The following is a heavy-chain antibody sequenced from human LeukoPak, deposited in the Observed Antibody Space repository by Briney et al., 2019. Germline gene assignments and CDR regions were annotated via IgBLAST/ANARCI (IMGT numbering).Heavy chain of an antibody. Sequence: TLSLTCTVSGGSISSGGYYWSWIRQPPGKALEWLALIDWDDDKYYSTSLKTRLTISKDTSKNQVVLTMTNMDPVDTATYYCARRSGYYYYFDYWGQGTLVTVSS. J-gene: IGHJ4*02. D-gene: IGHD3-22*01. CDR3: ARRSGYYYYFDY. V-gene: IGHV2-70*01. CDR1: GGSISSGGYY. CDR2: IDWDDDK.